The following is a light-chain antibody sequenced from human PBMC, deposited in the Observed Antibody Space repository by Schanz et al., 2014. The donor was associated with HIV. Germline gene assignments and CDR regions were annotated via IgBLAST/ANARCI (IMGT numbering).Light chain of an antibody. CDR1: QSISTH. V-gene: IGKV3-20*01. CDR3: QQYGTSPLS. CDR2: GAS. Sequence: EIVLTQSPGTLSLSPGEVGTLSCRASQSISTHLAWYQQKPGQAHTLLIYGASKRATGIPDRFIGGGSGTDFTLTISRLEPEDFAVYYCQQYGTSPLSYGGGTKVEIK. J-gene: IGKJ4*01.